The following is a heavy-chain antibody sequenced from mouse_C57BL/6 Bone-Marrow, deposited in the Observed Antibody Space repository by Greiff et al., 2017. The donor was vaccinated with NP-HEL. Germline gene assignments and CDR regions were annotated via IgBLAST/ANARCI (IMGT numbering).Heavy chain of an antibody. D-gene: IGHD4-1*01. J-gene: IGHJ1*03. CDR1: GFTFSDYG. CDR3: AGVTGTWYFDV. Sequence: EVMLVESGGGLVKPGGSLKLSCAASGFTFSDYGLHWVRQAPEKGLEWVAYISSGSSTIYYADTVKGRFTISRDNAKNTLFLQMTSLRSEDTAMDYCAGVTGTWYFDVWGTGTTVTVSS. V-gene: IGHV5-17*01. CDR2: ISSGSSTI.